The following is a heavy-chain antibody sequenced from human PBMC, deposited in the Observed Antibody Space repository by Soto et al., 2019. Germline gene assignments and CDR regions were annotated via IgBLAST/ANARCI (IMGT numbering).Heavy chain of an antibody. CDR2: ISSSGSTI. CDR3: ARNYDILTGYGAFDI. D-gene: IGHD3-9*01. CDR1: GFTFSDYY. V-gene: IGHV3-11*01. J-gene: IGHJ3*02. Sequence: GGSLRLSCAASGFTFSDYYMSWIHQAPGKGLEWVSYISSSGSTIYYADSVKGRFTISRDNAKNSLYLQMNSLRAEDTAVYYCARNYDILTGYGAFDIWGQGTMVTVSS.